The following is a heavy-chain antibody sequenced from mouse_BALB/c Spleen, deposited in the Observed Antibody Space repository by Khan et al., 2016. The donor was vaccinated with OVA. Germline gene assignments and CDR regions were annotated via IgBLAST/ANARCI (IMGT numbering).Heavy chain of an antibody. Sequence: EVELVESGGGLVKPGGSLKLSCAASGFTFSDYYMYWVRQTPEKRLEWVATISDGGSYTYYPDSVKGRFTISRDDVKNNLYLQMSRLKAEDTAMDYCARGYYGDPFAYWGQGTLVTVSA. CDR2: ISDGGSYT. CDR3: ARGYYGDPFAY. J-gene: IGHJ3*01. V-gene: IGHV5-4*02. D-gene: IGHD2-13*01. CDR1: GFTFSDYY.